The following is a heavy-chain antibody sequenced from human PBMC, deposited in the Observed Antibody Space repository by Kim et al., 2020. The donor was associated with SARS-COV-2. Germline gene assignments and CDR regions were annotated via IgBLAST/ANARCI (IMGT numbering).Heavy chain of an antibody. V-gene: IGHV4-59*09. CDR3: ARGADYYDSSGYQINVFDP. D-gene: IGHD3-22*01. Sequence: SRVTISVDTSKNQFSLKLSSLTAADTAVYYCARGADYYDSSGYQINVFDPWGQGTLVTVSS. J-gene: IGHJ5*02.